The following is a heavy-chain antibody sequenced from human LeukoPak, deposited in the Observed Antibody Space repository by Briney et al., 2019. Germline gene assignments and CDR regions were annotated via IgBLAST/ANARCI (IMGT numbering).Heavy chain of an antibody. V-gene: IGHV3-7*03. CDR1: GFTFSSYW. J-gene: IGHJ4*02. CDR2: IKQDGSEK. CDR3: AKDFHGDLPYFFDY. Sequence: QTGGSLRLSCAASGFTFSSYWMSWVRQAPGKGLEWVANIKQDGSEKYYVDSVKGRFTISRDNSKNTFNLQMNSLRAEDTALYYCAKDFHGDLPYFFDYWGQGTLVTVSS.